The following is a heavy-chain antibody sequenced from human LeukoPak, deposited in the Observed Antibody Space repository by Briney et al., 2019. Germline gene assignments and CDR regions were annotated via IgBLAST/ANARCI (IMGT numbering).Heavy chain of an antibody. D-gene: IGHD6-19*01. V-gene: IGHV3-64*01. CDR3: TRRYGDHSGWAGYHDS. CDR2: IRSDGSST. CDR1: GFSFSDYI. J-gene: IGHJ4*02. Sequence: GGSLRLSCVASGFSFSDYIMHWVRQAPGKGLEYVSAIRSDGSSTVYPNSVKGRFTISRDNSKSALYLQLGSLRAEDTAVYYCTRRYGDHSGWAGYHDSWGQGTLVTVSS.